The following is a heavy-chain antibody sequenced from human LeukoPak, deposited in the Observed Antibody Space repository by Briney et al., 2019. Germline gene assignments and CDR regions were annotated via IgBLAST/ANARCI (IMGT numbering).Heavy chain of an antibody. J-gene: IGHJ3*02. CDR2: ISSSSSYI. CDR1: GFTFSSYS. D-gene: IGHD5-18*01. CDR3: AREDTVGAFDI. V-gene: IGHV3-21*01. Sequence: GGSLRLSCAASGFTFSSYSMNWVRHAPGKGLEWVSSISSSSSYIYYADSVKGRFTISRDNAKNSLYLQMNSLRAEDTAVYYCAREDTVGAFDIWGQGTMVTVSS.